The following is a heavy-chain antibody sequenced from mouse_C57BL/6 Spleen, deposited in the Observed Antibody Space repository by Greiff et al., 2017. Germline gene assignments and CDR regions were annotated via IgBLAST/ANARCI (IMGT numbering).Heavy chain of an antibody. V-gene: IGHV1-39*01. CDR2: INPNYGSS. Sequence: VQLQQSGPELVKPGASVKISCKASGYSFTDYILNWVKQSNGKSLEWIGVINPNYGSSSYNQKFKGKATLTVDQSTSAAYMQLNSLAAEDAAVYYCATDGYYGDWGQGTTLTVSS. CDR1: GYSFTDYI. D-gene: IGHD2-3*01. J-gene: IGHJ2*01. CDR3: ATDGYYGD.